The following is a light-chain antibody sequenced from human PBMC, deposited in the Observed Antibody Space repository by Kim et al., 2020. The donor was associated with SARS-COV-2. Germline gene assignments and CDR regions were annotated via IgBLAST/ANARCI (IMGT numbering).Light chain of an antibody. J-gene: IGKJ3*01. CDR1: KSVLYSSNNKNY. CDR2: WAS. CDR3: QQYDSTPRT. Sequence: ATINCKSSKSVLYSSNNKNYLAWYQQKPGQPPKLLIYWASTRESGVPDRFSGSGSGTDFTLTISSLQAEDVAVYYCQQYDSTPRTFGPGTKVDIK. V-gene: IGKV4-1*01.